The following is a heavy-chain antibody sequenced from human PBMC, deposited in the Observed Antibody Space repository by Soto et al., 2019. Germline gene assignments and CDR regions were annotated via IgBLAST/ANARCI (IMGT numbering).Heavy chain of an antibody. J-gene: IGHJ4*02. D-gene: IGHD6-19*01. V-gene: IGHV3-23*01. CDR3: AKESSSCWSFDY. CDR1: GFTFSPYA. CDR2: ISGSGDST. Sequence: EVQMLESGGGLVQPGGSLRLSCAASGFTFSPYAMNWVRQAPGKGLEWVSGISGSGDSTYYADSVKGRFTVSRENSKNTLYLQMNSLRAEDTAVFYCAKESSSCWSFDYWCQGTLVTVSS.